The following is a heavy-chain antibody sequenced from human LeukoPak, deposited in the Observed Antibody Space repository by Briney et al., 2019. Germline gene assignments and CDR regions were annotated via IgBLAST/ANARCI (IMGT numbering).Heavy chain of an antibody. CDR2: IYYSGST. J-gene: IGHJ6*04. D-gene: IGHD5-12*01. CDR1: GGSISSYY. Sequence: SETLSLTCTVSGGSISSYYWSWIRQPPGKGLEWIGYIYYSGSTNYNPSLKSRVTISVDTSKNQFSLKLSSVTAADTAVYYCARESEVPTHRDYLVAVWGKGTTVTVSS. V-gene: IGHV4-59*01. CDR3: ARESEVPTHRDYLVAV.